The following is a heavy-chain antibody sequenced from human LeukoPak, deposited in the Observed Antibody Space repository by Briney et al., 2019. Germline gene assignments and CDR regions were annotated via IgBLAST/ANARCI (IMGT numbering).Heavy chain of an antibody. V-gene: IGHV1-69*13. CDR3: AGYGSGSYYNEDAFDI. Sequence: ASVKVSCKASGGTFSSYAISWVRQAPGQGLEWMGGIIPIFGTANYAQKFQGRVTITADESTSTACMELSSLRSEDTAVYYCAGYGSGSYYNEDAFDIWGQGTMVTVSS. D-gene: IGHD3-10*01. J-gene: IGHJ3*02. CDR1: GGTFSSYA. CDR2: IIPIFGTA.